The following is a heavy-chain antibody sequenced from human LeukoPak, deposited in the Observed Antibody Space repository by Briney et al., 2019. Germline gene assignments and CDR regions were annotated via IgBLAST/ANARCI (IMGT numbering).Heavy chain of an antibody. CDR3: AKWTAVPTNDY. CDR1: GFTFSNYA. J-gene: IGHJ4*02. D-gene: IGHD5-12*01. CDR2: ISGGGGTA. V-gene: IGHV3-23*01. Sequence: PGGSLRLSCAASGFTFSNYAMSWVRQAPGKGLEWVSAISGGGGTAYYADSVKGRVTISRDNSKNTLWLQMTSLRAEDTAVYYCAKWTAVPTNDYWGQGTLVTVSS.